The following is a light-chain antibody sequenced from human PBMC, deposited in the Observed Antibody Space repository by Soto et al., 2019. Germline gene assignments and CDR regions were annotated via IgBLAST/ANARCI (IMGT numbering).Light chain of an antibody. Sequence: DIQMTQSPSTLSASVGDRVTITCRASQYVNYWLAWYQQKPGKAPKLLIYDASSLESGVPSRFSDSGSGTEFTLTISSLQPDDFASYFCQQYDSFPWAFGQGTKVELK. J-gene: IGKJ1*01. V-gene: IGKV1-5*01. CDR2: DAS. CDR3: QQYDSFPWA. CDR1: QYVNYW.